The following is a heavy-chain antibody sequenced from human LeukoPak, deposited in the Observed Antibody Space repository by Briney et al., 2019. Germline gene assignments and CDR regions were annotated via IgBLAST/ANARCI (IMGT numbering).Heavy chain of an antibody. CDR3: ARDREVLLWFGELLDSLDI. J-gene: IGHJ3*02. CDR2: IKQDGSEK. V-gene: IGHV3-7*01. Sequence: TGGSLRLSCAASGFTFSSYWMSWVRQAPGKGLEWVANIKQDGSEKYYVDSVKGRFTISRVNAKNSLYLQMNSLRAEDTAVYYCARDREVLLWFGELLDSLDIWGQGTMVTVSS. CDR1: GFTFSSYW. D-gene: IGHD3-10*01.